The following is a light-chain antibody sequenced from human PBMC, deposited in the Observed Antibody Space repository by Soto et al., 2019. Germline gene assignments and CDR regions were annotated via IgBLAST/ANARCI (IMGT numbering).Light chain of an antibody. CDR1: SSDVGVYNY. CDR3: SSYTTRTTYV. V-gene: IGLV2-14*01. J-gene: IGLJ1*01. Sequence: QCALTQPASVSGSPGQSITISCTGTSSDVGVYNYVSWYQQFPGQAPKLVIFEVSNRPSGVSDRFSGSKSGNTASLTISGLQAEDEAEYYCSSYTTRTTYVFGTGTKVTVL. CDR2: EVS.